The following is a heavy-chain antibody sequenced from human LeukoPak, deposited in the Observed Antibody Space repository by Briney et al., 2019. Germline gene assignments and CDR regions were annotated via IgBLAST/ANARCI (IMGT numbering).Heavy chain of an antibody. CDR3: ARDQRRACSSTSCYLAY. CDR1: GYTFTSYD. Sequence: ASVKVSCKASGYTFTSYDINWVRQATGQGLEWMGWMNPNSGNTGYAQKFQGRVTMTRNTSISTAYMELSRLRSDDTAVYYCARDQRRACSSTSCYLAYWGQGTLVTVSS. J-gene: IGHJ4*02. CDR2: MNPNSGNT. D-gene: IGHD2-2*01. V-gene: IGHV1-8*01.